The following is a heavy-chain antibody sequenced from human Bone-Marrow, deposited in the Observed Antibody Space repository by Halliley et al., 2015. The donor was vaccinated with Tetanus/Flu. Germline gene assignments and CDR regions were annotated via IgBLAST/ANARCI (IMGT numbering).Heavy chain of an antibody. Sequence: VANMNHDGSVKQYVDSVKGRFTIFRDNAKTSLYLQMNSLRVEDTAVYYCARGFGESSDDFDYWGQGTLVTVSS. CDR3: ARGFGESSDDFDY. CDR2: MNHDGSVK. V-gene: IGHV3-7*03. D-gene: IGHD6-6*01. J-gene: IGHJ4*02.